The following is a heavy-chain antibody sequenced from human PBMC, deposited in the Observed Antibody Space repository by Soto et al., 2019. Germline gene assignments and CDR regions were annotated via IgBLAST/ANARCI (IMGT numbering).Heavy chain of an antibody. CDR3: ARECSSTSCYAGVII. CDR2: IYYSGST. V-gene: IGHV4-31*03. CDR1: CGSISSGGYY. D-gene: IGHD2-2*01. Sequence: SETLSLTCTVSCGSISSGGYYWSWIRPHPGKGLEWIGYIYYSGSTYYSPSLKSRVTISVDTSKNQFSLKLSSVTAADTAVYYCARECSSTSCYAGVIIWGQGTLVTVSS. J-gene: IGHJ4*02.